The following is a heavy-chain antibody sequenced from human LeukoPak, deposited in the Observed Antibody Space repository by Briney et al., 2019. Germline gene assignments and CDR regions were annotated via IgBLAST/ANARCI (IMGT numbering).Heavy chain of an antibody. J-gene: IGHJ4*02. CDR1: GFTFSDYY. D-gene: IGHD5-24*01. CDR3: ARDLQSMGDGYNYGY. CDR2: ISSSGSSI. Sequence: PGGSLRLSCAASGFTFSDYYMGWISQAPGKGLEWVAYISSSGSSIYHADSVEGRFTISRDNAKNSLYLEMNSLRAEDTAVYYCARDLQSMGDGYNYGYWGQGTLVTVSS. V-gene: IGHV3-11*01.